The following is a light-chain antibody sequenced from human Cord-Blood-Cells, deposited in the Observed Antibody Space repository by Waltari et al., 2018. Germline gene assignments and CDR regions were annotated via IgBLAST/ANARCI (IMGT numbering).Light chain of an antibody. V-gene: IGKV1-39*01. J-gene: IGKJ2*01. CDR2: AAS. Sequence: TPSPSSLSASVGDRATLTCRASQSISSYLNWYQQKPGKAPKLLIYAASSLHSGVPSRFSGSGSGTDFTLTISSLQPEDFATYYCQQSYSTPYTFGQGTKLEIK. CDR3: QQSYSTPYT. CDR1: QSISSY.